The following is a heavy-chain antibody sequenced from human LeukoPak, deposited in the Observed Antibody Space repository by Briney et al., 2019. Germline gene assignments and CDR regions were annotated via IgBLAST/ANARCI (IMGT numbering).Heavy chain of an antibody. CDR2: INPKSSGT. CDR3: ARNYDTTMVNWFDP. CDR1: GYTFTGYY. Sequence: ASVKVSCKASGYTFTGYYMHWVRQAPGQGLEWMGWINPKSSGTNYVQKFQGRATMTRDTSISTAYMELSRLRTDDTAVYYCARNYDTTMVNWFDPWGQGNLVTVSS. J-gene: IGHJ5*02. D-gene: IGHD3-22*01. V-gene: IGHV1-2*02.